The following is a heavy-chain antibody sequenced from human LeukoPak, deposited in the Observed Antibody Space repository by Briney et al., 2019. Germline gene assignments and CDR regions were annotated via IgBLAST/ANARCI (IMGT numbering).Heavy chain of an antibody. CDR3: ARESYGGNFDY. CDR1: GFTFNDYY. J-gene: IGHJ4*02. Sequence: GGSLRLSCAASGFTFNDYYMSWIRQAPGKGLEWISYISSSGGTIYYADPVKGRFTISRDNAKKSLYLQMNSLRAEDTAVYFCARESYGGNFDYWGQGTLVTVSS. V-gene: IGHV3-11*01. D-gene: IGHD3-16*01. CDR2: ISSSGGTI.